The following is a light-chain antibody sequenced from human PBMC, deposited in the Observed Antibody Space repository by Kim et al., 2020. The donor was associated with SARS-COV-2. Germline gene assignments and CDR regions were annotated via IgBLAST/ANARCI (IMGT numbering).Light chain of an antibody. CDR1: QSIRSN. V-gene: IGKV3-15*01. CDR3: LQYINWPPTIT. Sequence: EIVMTQSPATLSVSPGESATFSCRASQSIRSNLAWYQQKPGQAPRLLIYGASTRASGIPARFSGTGSGTEFTLTISSLQSEDIAVYYCLQYINWPPTITFGQGTPL. CDR2: GAS. J-gene: IGKJ5*01.